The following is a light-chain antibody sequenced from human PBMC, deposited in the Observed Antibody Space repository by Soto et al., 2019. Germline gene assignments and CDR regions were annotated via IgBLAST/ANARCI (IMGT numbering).Light chain of an antibody. CDR1: SSDVGGYKY. CDR3: SSYTSSSTVV. Sequence: QSALTQRASVSGSPGQSISISCTGTSSDVGGYKYVSWYQQHPGKAPKLMIYEVSSRPSGVSNRFSGSKSGNTASLTISGLQTEDEADYYCSSYTSSSTVVFGGGTKLTVL. J-gene: IGLJ2*01. CDR2: EVS. V-gene: IGLV2-14*01.